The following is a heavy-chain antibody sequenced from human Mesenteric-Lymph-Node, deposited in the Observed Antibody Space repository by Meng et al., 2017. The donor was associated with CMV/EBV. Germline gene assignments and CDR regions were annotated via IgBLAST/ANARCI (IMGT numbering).Heavy chain of an antibody. Sequence: GGSLRLSCAASGLTFSNAWMTWVRQAPGKGLVWVSRISGDGRSTIYADSVKGRFTISRDNARNTLYLQMNSLRVEDTAVYFCARVTIILAAESWGQGTLVTVSS. CDR3: ARVTIILAAES. D-gene: IGHD3-10*01. J-gene: IGHJ4*02. CDR2: ISGDGRST. V-gene: IGHV3-74*01. CDR1: GLTFSNAW.